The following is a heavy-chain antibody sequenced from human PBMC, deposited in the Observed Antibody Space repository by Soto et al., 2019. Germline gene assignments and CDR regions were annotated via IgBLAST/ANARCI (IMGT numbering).Heavy chain of an antibody. D-gene: IGHD2-15*01. CDR1: GFTFSSYW. V-gene: IGHV3-74*01. CDR3: ARGEVGYCSGGSCYGYYYGMDV. Sequence: PGGSLRLSCAASGFTFSSYWMHWVRQAPGKGLVWVSRINSDGSSTSYADSVKGRFTISRDNAKNTLYLQMNSLRAEDTAVYYCARGEVGYCSGGSCYGYYYGMDVWGQGTTVTVSS. J-gene: IGHJ6*02. CDR2: INSDGSST.